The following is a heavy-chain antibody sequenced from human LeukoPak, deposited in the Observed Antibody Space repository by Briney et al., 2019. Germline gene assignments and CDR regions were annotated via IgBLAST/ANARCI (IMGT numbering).Heavy chain of an antibody. D-gene: IGHD3-22*01. CDR3: AKGEGDSSGYYYSVFDY. Sequence: GGSLRLSCAASGFTFSSYAMSWVRQAPGKGLEWVSGISASGGTTYYADSVKGRFAISRDRSKNTLYLQMNSLRAEDTAVYYCAKGEGDSSGYYYSVFDYWGQGSLVTVSS. V-gene: IGHV3-23*01. CDR2: ISASGGTT. J-gene: IGHJ4*02. CDR1: GFTFSSYA.